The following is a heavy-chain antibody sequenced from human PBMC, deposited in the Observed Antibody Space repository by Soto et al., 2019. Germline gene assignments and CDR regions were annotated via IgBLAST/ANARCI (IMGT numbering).Heavy chain of an antibody. D-gene: IGHD1-26*01. CDR3: ARWGSGSYYDY. Sequence: EVQLLESGGGLVQPGGSLRLSCAASGFTFSSYAMRWVRQAPGKGLEWVSAISGSGGSTYYADYVKCRFTISRDNSKNTVYLQMDSLIGEDTVVYYCARWGSGSYYDYWGQGTLVIVSS. V-gene: IGHV3-23*01. CDR2: ISGSGGST. J-gene: IGHJ4*02. CDR1: GFTFSSYA.